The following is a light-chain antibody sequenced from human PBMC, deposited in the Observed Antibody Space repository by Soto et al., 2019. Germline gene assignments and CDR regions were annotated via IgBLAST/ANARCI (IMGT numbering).Light chain of an antibody. Sequence: DIQSTQSPSSLSASVGDRVTITCRASQSISRWFAWYQRKPGKAPKLLIYDASILESGVPSRFSGSGSGTDFTLSISSLQPDDSATYYCQQYNSYSPTLGRGTKVEI. J-gene: IGKJ4*02. CDR3: QQYNSYSPT. V-gene: IGKV1-5*01. CDR2: DAS. CDR1: QSISRW.